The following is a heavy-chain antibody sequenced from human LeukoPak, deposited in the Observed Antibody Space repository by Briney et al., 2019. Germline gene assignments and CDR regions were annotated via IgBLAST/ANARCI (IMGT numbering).Heavy chain of an antibody. CDR3: AKGSEYYYDSSGLDI. V-gene: IGHV3-30*18. J-gene: IGHJ3*02. Sequence: GGSLRLSCAASGFIFSSYGMHWVRQAPGKGLEWVAVISYEGSNKYYADSVKGRFTISRDNSKNTLYLQMNSLRAEDTAVYYCAKGSEYYYDSSGLDIWGQGTMVTVSS. D-gene: IGHD3-22*01. CDR2: ISYEGSNK. CDR1: GFIFSSYG.